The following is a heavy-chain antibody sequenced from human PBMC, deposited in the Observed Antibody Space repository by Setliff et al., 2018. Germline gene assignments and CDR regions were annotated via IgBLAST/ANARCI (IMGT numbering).Heavy chain of an antibody. D-gene: IGHD2-21*01. CDR3: ARGYCDGIGCPAPLYYFDS. CDR2: INYSGNT. V-gene: IGHV4-4*02. J-gene: IGHJ4*02. CDR1: GGSISSSNW. Sequence: SETLSLTCTVSGGSISSSNWWTWVRQPPGKGLEWIAYINYSGNTNYNPSLKSRVTFTRDTFAETAYMELRSLTSDDMAVYYCARGYCDGIGCPAPLYYFDSWGQGTLVTVSS.